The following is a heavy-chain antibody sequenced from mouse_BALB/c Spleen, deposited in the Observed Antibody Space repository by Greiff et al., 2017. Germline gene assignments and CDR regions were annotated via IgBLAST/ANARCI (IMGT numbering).Heavy chain of an antibody. D-gene: IGHD1-1*01. CDR1: GFTFNTNA. Sequence: GGGLVQPKGSLKLSCAASGFTFNTNAMNWVRQAPGKGLEWVARIRSKSNNYATYYADSVKDRFTISRDDSQSMLYLQMNNLKTEDTAMYYCVRGDYGRSYDAMDYWGQGTSVTVSS. CDR2: IRSKSNNYAT. CDR3: VRGDYGRSYDAMDY. J-gene: IGHJ4*01. V-gene: IGHV10S3*01.